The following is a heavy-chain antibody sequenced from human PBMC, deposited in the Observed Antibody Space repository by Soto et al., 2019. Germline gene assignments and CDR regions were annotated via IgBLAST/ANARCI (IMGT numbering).Heavy chain of an antibody. CDR1: GYPISSGYY. V-gene: IGHV4-38-2*01. J-gene: IGHJ6*02. CDR2: IYHSGST. Sequence: PSETLSLTCAVSGYPISSGYYWGWIRQPPGRGLEWIGNIYHSGSTYYNPSLKSRVTISQDTSKNQFSLELSSVTAADTAVYYCAKYGENYYEGMEVWGQGTTVTVSS. D-gene: IGHD4-17*01. CDR3: AKYGENYYEGMEV.